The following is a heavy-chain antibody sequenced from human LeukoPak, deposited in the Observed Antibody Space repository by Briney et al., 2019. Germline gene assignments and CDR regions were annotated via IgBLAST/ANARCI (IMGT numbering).Heavy chain of an antibody. J-gene: IGHJ6*03. CDR3: ARAGGGSYHYYYYYYMDV. V-gene: IGHV1-69*01. CDR2: IIPIFGTA. D-gene: IGHD2-15*01. CDR1: GGTFSSYA. Sequence: SVKVSCKASGGTFSSYAISWVRQPPGQGLEWMGGIIPIFGTASYAQKFQGRVTITADESTSTAYMELSSLRSEDTAVYYCARAGGGSYHYYYYYYMDVWGKGTTVTVSS.